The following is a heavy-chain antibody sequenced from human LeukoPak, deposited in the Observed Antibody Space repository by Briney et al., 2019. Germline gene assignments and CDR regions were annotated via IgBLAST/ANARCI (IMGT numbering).Heavy chain of an antibody. V-gene: IGHV3-30*02. CDR3: AKGGGYEAQYYYYYLDV. J-gene: IGHJ6*03. Sequence: GGSLRLSCAASGFTFSSYGMHWVRQAPGKGLEWVAFIRFDGSNKYYADSVKGRFTISRDNSKNTLYLQMKSLRAEDTAVYYCAKGGGYEAQYYYYYLDVWGKGTTVTISS. CDR2: IRFDGSNK. CDR1: GFTFSSYG. D-gene: IGHD5-12*01.